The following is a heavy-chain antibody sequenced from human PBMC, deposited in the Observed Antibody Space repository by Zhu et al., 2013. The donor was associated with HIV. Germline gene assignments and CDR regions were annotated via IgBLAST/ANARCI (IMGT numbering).Heavy chain of an antibody. J-gene: IGHJ4*02. CDR1: GGSISSGGYS. Sequence: VQLQESGSGLVKPSQTLSLTCAVSGGSISSGGYSWSWIRQPPGKGLEWIGYIYHSGSTYYNPSLKSRVTISVDRSKNQFSLKLSSVTAADTAVYYCARKGRYDCYDYWGQGTLGHRLL. CDR2: IYHSGST. D-gene: IGHD2-21*01. V-gene: IGHV4-30-2*01. CDR3: ARKGRYDCYDY.